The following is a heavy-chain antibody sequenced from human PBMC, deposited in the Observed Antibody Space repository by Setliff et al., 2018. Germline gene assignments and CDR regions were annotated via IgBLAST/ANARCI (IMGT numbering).Heavy chain of an antibody. Sequence: ASVKVSCKASGYTFTSYDINWVRQATGQGLEWMGWMNPNSGNTGYAQKFQGRVTITSNTSISTAYMELSSLRSEDTAVYYCARGGGQIHYDFWSGYFSDPQPNYYYYYMDVWGKGTTVTVSS. CDR2: MNPNSGNT. V-gene: IGHV1-8*03. D-gene: IGHD3-3*01. CDR3: ARGGGQIHYDFWSGYFSDPQPNYYYYYMDV. J-gene: IGHJ6*03. CDR1: GYTFTSYD.